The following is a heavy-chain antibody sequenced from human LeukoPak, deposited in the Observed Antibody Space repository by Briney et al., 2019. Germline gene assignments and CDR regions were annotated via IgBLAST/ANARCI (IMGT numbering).Heavy chain of an antibody. CDR2: RRYDGGDK. CDR3: ARDYQP. Sequence: GGTLRLSCAASGFTFSSYWKSWVRQAPGKGLEWVAKRRYDGGDKYYVDSVKGRFTISRDNAKNSLYLQMNSRRAEDTAVYYCARDYQPWGQGALGTVSS. J-gene: IGHJ5*02. CDR1: GFTFSSYW. D-gene: IGHD2-2*01. V-gene: IGHV3-7*04.